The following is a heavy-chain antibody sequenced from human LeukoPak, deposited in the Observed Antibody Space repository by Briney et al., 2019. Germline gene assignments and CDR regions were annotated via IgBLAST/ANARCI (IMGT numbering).Heavy chain of an antibody. CDR1: GGTFSSYA. CDR2: ISAYNGNT. J-gene: IGHJ5*02. Sequence: GASVKVSCKASGGTFSSYAISWVRQAPGQGLEWMGWISAYNGNTNYAQKLQGRVTMTTDTSTSTAYMELRSLRSDDTAVYYCARDLPVAGNWFDPWGQGTLVTVSS. V-gene: IGHV1-18*01. D-gene: IGHD6-19*01. CDR3: ARDLPVAGNWFDP.